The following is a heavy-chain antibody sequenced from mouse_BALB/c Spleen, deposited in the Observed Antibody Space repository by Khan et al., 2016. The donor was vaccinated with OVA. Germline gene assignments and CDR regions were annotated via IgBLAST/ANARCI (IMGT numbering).Heavy chain of an antibody. D-gene: IGHD2-3*01. J-gene: IGHJ2*01. CDR1: GFTFSGFG. Sequence: EVELVESGGGLVQTGGSRKLSCAAAGFTFSGFGMHWVRQAPEKGLEWVAYISSDSNTIYYADTVKGRFTISRDNPKNTLFLQMTSLRSEDTARYYCGRTGYYYFDYWGQGTTLTVSS. CDR3: GRTGYYYFDY. CDR2: ISSDSNTI. V-gene: IGHV5-17*02.